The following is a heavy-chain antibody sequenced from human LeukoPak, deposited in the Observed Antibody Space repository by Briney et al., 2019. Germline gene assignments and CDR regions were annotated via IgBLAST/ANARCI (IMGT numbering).Heavy chain of an antibody. CDR1: GFRFSDYT. CDR2: IGGRGGST. J-gene: IGHJ5*02. D-gene: IGHD3-16*01. V-gene: IGHV3-23*01. CDR3: GKEGGA. Sequence: PGGSLRLSCAASGFRFSDYTMTWDRQAPGKGPEWVSAIGGRGGSTYYADSLGGRFTISRDNSKDMLYLQMNSLKVEDTATYYCGKEGGAWGQGTKVTVSS.